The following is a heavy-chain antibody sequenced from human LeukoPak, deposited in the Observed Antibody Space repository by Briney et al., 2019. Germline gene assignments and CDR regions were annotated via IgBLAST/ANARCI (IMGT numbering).Heavy chain of an antibody. CDR2: ISSNGGTT. J-gene: IGHJ4*02. Sequence: GGSLRLSCSASGFTFGSYAMHWVRQAPGKGLEYVSAISSNGGTTYYADSPKGRFSISRDNSKNMVYLQVSSLRAEDTAVYYCVKVGSQLMAFDYWGQGTLVTVSS. D-gene: IGHD5-24*01. CDR1: GFTFGSYA. V-gene: IGHV3-64D*09. CDR3: VKVGSQLMAFDY.